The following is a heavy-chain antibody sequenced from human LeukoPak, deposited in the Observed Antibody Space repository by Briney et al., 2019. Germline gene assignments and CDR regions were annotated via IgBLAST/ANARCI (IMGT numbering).Heavy chain of an antibody. V-gene: IGHV1-2*02. CDR1: GYTFTVHY. J-gene: IGHJ4*02. CDR2: INPNSGDT. CDR3: ASAYRAPDY. D-gene: IGHD3-16*01. Sequence: ASVTVSFTASGYTFTVHYMHWMRQAPGQGLEWMGWINPNSGDTKYAQKFQGRVTITRNTSINTAYMELSRLGSDDTAVYYCASAYRAPDYWGQGTLVTVSS.